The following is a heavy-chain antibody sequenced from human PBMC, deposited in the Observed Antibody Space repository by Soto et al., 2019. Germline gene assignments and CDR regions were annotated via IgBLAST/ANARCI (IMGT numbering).Heavy chain of an antibody. CDR1: GGSISSGGYY. V-gene: IGHV4-31*03. CDR2: IYYSGST. J-gene: IGHJ6*02. D-gene: IGHD3-3*01. CDR3: AREIYDFWSGYPYGMDV. Sequence: TLSLTCTVSGGSISSGGYYWSWIRQHPGKGLEWIGYIYYSGSTYYNPSLKSRVTISVDTSKNQFSLKLSSVTAADTAVYYCAREIYDFWSGYPYGMDVWDQGTTVTVSS.